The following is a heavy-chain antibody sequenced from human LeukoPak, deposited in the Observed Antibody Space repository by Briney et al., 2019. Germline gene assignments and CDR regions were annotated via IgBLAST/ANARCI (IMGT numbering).Heavy chain of an antibody. V-gene: IGHV3-48*02. CDR2: ISSSSSTI. Sequence: GGSLRLSCAASGFTFSSYSMNWVRQAPGKGLEWVSYISSSSSTIYCADSVKGRFTISRDNAKNSLYLQMNSLRDEDTAVYYCAIYDSSGYDAFDIWGQGTMVTVSS. CDR3: AIYDSSGYDAFDI. CDR1: GFTFSSYS. J-gene: IGHJ3*02. D-gene: IGHD3-22*01.